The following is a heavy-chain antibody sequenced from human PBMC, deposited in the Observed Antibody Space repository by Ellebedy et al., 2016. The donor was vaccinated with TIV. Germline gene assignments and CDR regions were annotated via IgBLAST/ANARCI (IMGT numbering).Heavy chain of an antibody. CDR1: GFSVSNKY. D-gene: IGHD5-18*01. CDR3: SRVRGYGYGSDY. V-gene: IGHV3-53*05. J-gene: IGHJ4*02. Sequence: LGGSLRLSCAASGFSVSNKYMNWVRQAPGKGLEWLSVVYSGGGTFYADSVKGRFTVSRDNSKNTLYLKMNSLRAEDTAVYYCSRVRGYGYGSDYWGQGTLVTVSS. CDR2: VYSGGGT.